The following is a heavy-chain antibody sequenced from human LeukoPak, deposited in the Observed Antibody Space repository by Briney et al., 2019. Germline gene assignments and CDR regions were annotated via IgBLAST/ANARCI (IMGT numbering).Heavy chain of an antibody. V-gene: IGHV3-66*01. CDR2: IYSGGST. J-gene: IGHJ4*02. CDR3: AKDQKANWGWFDY. Sequence: PGGSLRLSCAASGFTVSSNYMSWVRQAPGKGLEWVSVIYSGGSTYYADSVKGRFTISRDNSKNTLYLQMNSLRAEDTAVYYCAKDQKANWGWFDYWGQGTLVTVSS. D-gene: IGHD7-27*01. CDR1: GFTVSSNY.